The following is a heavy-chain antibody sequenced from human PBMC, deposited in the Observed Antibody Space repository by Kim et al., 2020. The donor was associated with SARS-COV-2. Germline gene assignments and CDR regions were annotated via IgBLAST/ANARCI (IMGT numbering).Heavy chain of an antibody. CDR1: GGTFSSYA. V-gene: IGHV1-69*13. CDR3: ARSRFWSGYYDPYYYYGMDV. Sequence: SVKVSCKASGGTFSSYAISWVRQAPGQGLEWMGGIIPIFGTANYAQKFQGRVTITADESTSTAYMELSSLRSEDTAVYYCARSRFWSGYYDPYYYYGMDVWGQGTTVTVSS. J-gene: IGHJ6*02. CDR2: IIPIFGTA. D-gene: IGHD3-3*01.